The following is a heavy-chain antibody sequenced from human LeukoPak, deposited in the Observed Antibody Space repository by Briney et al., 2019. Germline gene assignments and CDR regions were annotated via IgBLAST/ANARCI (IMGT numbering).Heavy chain of an antibody. J-gene: IGHJ4*02. CDR1: GFTFSTYA. CDR2: ISGMGDST. CDR3: ARDRGRYYDSRGFYWGYYFDS. D-gene: IGHD3-22*01. Sequence: PGGSRRLSGAASGFTFSTYAVTWFGQAPGKGLEWVSTISGMGDSTYYADSVKGRFTISRDNSKDTLYLQMSSVRVDDTAVYYCARDRGRYYDSRGFYWGYYFDSWGQGILVTVST. V-gene: IGHV3-23*01.